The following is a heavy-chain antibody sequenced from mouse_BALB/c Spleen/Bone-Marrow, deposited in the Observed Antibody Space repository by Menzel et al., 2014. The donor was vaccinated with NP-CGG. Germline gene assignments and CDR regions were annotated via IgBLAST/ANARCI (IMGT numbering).Heavy chain of an antibody. J-gene: IGHJ4*01. D-gene: IGHD2-1*01. CDR1: GFSLTSYG. V-gene: IGHV2-6-1*01. Sequence: QVQLQQSGPGLVAPSQSLSITCTISGFSLTSYGVHWVRQPPGKGLEWLVVIWSDGSTTYNSALKSRLSISKDNSESQVFLKMNSLQTDDTAMYYCARNGNFYAMDYWGQGTSVTVSS. CDR2: IWSDGST. CDR3: ARNGNFYAMDY.